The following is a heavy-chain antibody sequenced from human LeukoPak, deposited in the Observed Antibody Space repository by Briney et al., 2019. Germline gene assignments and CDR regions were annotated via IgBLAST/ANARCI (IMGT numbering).Heavy chain of an antibody. D-gene: IGHD4-23*01. V-gene: IGHV3-7*01. CDR1: GFTFSDSW. J-gene: IGHJ6*03. CDR3: AKGRVNMDV. Sequence: GGSLTLSCIASGFTFSDSWMSWVRQAPGKGLESVANVKQDGSETYYVDPVKGRFTISRDNARNSVHLQMDSLRVEDTAIYYCAKGRVNMDVWGKGTTVTVSS. CDR2: VKQDGSET.